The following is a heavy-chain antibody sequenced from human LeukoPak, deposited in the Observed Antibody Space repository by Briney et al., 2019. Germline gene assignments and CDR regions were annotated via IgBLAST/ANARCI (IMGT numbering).Heavy chain of an antibody. CDR2: ICYSGTT. D-gene: IGHD4-11*01. J-gene: IGHJ6*02. CDR3: ASGYSNYGYYYGMDV. Sequence: PSQTLSLTCTVSGASISSGGYCWSWIRQHPGKGLEWIGYICYSGTTYYNPSLKSRVTISVDTSKNQFSLKLSSVTAADTAVYYCASGYSNYGYYYGMDVWGQGTTVTVSS. V-gene: IGHV4-31*03. CDR1: GASISSGGYC.